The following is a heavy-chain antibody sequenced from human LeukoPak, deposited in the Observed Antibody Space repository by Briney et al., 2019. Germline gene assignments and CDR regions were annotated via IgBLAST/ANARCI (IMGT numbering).Heavy chain of an antibody. Sequence: PGGSLRLSCAASGFTFSSYSMNWVRQAPGKGLEWVSYISSSSSTIYYADSVKGRFTISRDNAKNSLYLQMNSLRAEDTAVYYCAKDLQYSRNYYGMDVWGQGTTVTVSS. J-gene: IGHJ6*02. CDR3: AKDLQYSRNYYGMDV. V-gene: IGHV3-48*04. CDR2: ISSSSSTI. CDR1: GFTFSSYS. D-gene: IGHD6-6*01.